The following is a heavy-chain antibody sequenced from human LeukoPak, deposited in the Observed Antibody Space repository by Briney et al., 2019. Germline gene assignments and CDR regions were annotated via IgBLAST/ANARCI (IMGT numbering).Heavy chain of an antibody. D-gene: IGHD3-10*01. CDR1: GGSISSGGYY. V-gene: IGHV4-31*03. J-gene: IGHJ3*02. CDR3: ARDSAELLWFGFDI. Sequence: SETLSLTCTVSGGSISSGGYYWSWIRQHPGKGLEWIGYIYYSGSTYYNPSLKSRVTTSVDTSKNQFSLKLSSVTAADTAVYYCARDSAELLWFGFDIWGQGTMVTVSS. CDR2: IYYSGST.